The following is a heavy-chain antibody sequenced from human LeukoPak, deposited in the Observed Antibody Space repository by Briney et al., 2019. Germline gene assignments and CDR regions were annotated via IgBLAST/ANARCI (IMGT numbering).Heavy chain of an antibody. Sequence: GASVKVSCKASGGTFSSYAISWVRQAPGQGLEWMGRIIPILGIANYAQKFQGRVTITADKSTSTAYMELSSLRSEDTAVYYCARCGYGGDCYPTIPFRYYYYGMDVWGQGTTVTVSS. CDR2: IIPILGIA. CDR3: ARCGYGGDCYPTIPFRYYYYGMDV. J-gene: IGHJ6*02. D-gene: IGHD2-21*02. V-gene: IGHV1-69*04. CDR1: GGTFSSYA.